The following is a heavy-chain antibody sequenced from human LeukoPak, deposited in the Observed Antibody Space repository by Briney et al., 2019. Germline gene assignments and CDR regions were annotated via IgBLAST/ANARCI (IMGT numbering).Heavy chain of an antibody. CDR2: ISNTGQTI. J-gene: IGHJ4*02. Sequence: PGGSLRLSCTASEFTFSSYSMNWVRQAPGKGLEWIAYISNTGQTIYYADSVKGRVTISRDNSNNPLYLQLNSLRAEDTAVYYCARTRGYIASWGQGTRVTISS. V-gene: IGHV3-48*04. CDR1: EFTFSSYS. CDR3: ARTRGYIAS. D-gene: IGHD5-12*01.